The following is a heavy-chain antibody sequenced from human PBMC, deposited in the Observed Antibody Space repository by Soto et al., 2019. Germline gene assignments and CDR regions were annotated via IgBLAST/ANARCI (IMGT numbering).Heavy chain of an antibody. V-gene: IGHV1-18*01. Sequence: GASVKVCWKASGYGFTSYGISWGRQAPGQGLEWMGWISAYNGNTNYAQKLQGRVTMTTDTSTSTAYMELRSLRSDDTAVYYCARAVGGVMNLPWGQGTMVTVSS. CDR2: ISAYNGNT. D-gene: IGHD3-16*01. CDR1: GYGFTSYG. CDR3: ARAVGGVMNLP. J-gene: IGHJ3*01.